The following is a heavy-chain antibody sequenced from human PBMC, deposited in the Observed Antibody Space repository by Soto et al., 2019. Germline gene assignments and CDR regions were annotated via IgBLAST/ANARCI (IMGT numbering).Heavy chain of an antibody. D-gene: IGHD3-9*01. J-gene: IGHJ6*02. Sequence: GASVKVSCKASGYTFTSYGISWVRQAPGQGLEWMGWISAYNGNTNYAQKLQGRVTMTTDTSTSTAYMELSSLRSEDTAVYYCARDRRLVTTVYYYYYGMDVWGQGTTVTVSS. CDR3: ARDRRLVTTVYYYYYGMDV. CDR1: GYTFTSYG. V-gene: IGHV1-18*01. CDR2: ISAYNGNT.